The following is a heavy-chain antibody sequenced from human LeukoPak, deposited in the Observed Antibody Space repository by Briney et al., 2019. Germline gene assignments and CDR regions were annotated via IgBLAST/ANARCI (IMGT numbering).Heavy chain of an antibody. CDR3: AKAVLVGATLFDY. CDR1: GFTFDDYA. CDR2: ISWNSGSI. V-gene: IGHV3-9*01. J-gene: IGHJ4*02. D-gene: IGHD1-26*01. Sequence: PGRSLRLSCAASGFTFDDYAIHWVRQAPGKGLEWVSGISWNSGSIGYADSVKGRFTNSRDNAKNSLYLQMNSLRAEDTALYYCAKAVLVGATLFDYWGQGTLVTVSS.